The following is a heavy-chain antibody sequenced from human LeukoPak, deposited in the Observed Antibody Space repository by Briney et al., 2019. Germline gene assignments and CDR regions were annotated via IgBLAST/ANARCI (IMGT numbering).Heavy chain of an antibody. CDR3: ARVSPRYDSSGYYSRPDAFDI. CDR1: GGSISSSSYY. V-gene: IGHV4-39*07. Sequence: SETLSLTCTVSGGSISSSSYYWGWIRQPPGKGLEWIGSSYYSGSTYYNPSLKSRVTISVDTSKNQFSLKLSSVTAADTAVYYCARVSPRYDSSGYYSRPDAFDIWDQGTMVTVSS. J-gene: IGHJ3*02. CDR2: SYYSGST. D-gene: IGHD3-22*01.